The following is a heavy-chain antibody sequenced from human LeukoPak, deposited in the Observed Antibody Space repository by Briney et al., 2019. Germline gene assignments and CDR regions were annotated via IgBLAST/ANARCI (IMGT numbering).Heavy chain of an antibody. V-gene: IGHV1-18*01. CDR2: ISAYNGNT. D-gene: IGHD6-13*01. J-gene: IGHJ5*02. Sequence: ASLKVSCTASGYTFTSYGISWVRQAPGQGLEWMGWISAYNGNTNYAQKLQGRVTMTTDTSTSTAYMELRSLRSDDTAVYYCARGGDSSSWYRASPNWFDPWGQGTLVTVSS. CDR3: ARGGDSSSWYRASPNWFDP. CDR1: GYTFTSYG.